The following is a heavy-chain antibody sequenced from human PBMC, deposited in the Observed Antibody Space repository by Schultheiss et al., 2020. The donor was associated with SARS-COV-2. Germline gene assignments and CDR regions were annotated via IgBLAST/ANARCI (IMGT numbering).Heavy chain of an antibody. CDR3: ARQNTMIWWFDP. J-gene: IGHJ5*02. Sequence: ASVKVSCKASGYTFTSYAMHWVRQAPGQGLEWMGRINPNSGGTNYAQKFQGRVTMTRDTSISTAYMELSRLRSDDTAVYYCARQNTMIWWFDPWGQGTLVTVSS. CDR1: GYTFTSYA. CDR2: INPNSGGT. D-gene: IGHD3-22*01. V-gene: IGHV1-2*06.